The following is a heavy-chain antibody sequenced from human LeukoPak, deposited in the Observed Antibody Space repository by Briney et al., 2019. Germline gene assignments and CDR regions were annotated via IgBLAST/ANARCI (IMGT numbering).Heavy chain of an antibody. D-gene: IGHD3-22*01. V-gene: IGHV3-30-3*01. CDR3: ARVPKTYYYDSSGYSLRGYFDY. J-gene: IGHJ4*02. Sequence: PGGSLRLSCAASGFTFSSYAMHWVRQAPGKGLEWVAVISYDGSNKYYADSVKGRFTISRDNSKNTLYLQMNSLRAEDTAVYYCARVPKTYYYDSSGYSLRGYFDYWGQGTLVTVSS. CDR2: ISYDGSNK. CDR1: GFTFSSYA.